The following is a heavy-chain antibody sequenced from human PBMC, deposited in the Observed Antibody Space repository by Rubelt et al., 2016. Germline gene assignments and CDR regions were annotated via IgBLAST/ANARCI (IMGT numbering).Heavy chain of an antibody. CDR1: GESFSGYY. Sequence: QVQLQQWGAGLLKPSETLSLTCAVYGESFSGYYWSWIRQPPGKGLEWIGEINHSGSTNYNPSLKSRVTISVDTSKNQFSRKLSSVTAADTAVYYCARVDVWGQGTTVTVSS. CDR2: INHSGST. J-gene: IGHJ6*02. V-gene: IGHV4-34*01. CDR3: ARVDV.